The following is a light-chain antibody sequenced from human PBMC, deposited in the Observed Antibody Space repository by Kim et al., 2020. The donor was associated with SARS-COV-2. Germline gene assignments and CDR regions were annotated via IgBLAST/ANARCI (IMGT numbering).Light chain of an antibody. CDR3: QVWDSNSDHVV. CDR2: SDR. Sequence: PGKTAEITGGGTRIGTKSVHWYQQRPGQAPVVVIYSDRERPSGIPERFSGSNSESTATLTLSGVEARDEADYYCQVWDSNSDHVVFGGGTKLTVL. CDR1: RIGTKS. J-gene: IGLJ3*02. V-gene: IGLV3-21*04.